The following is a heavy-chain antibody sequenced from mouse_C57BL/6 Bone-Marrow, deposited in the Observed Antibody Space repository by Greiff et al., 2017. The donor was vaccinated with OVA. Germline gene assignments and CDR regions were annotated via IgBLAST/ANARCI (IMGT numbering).Heavy chain of an antibody. Sequence: QVQLQQPGAELVMPGASVKLSCKASGYTFTSYWMHWVKQRPGQGLEWIGEIDPSDSYTNYNQKFKGKATLTVDKSSSTAYLQLSSLTSEDAEVDDCAREGYYDYTAWLDYWGQGTLVTVSA. CDR1: GYTFTSYW. J-gene: IGHJ3*01. V-gene: IGHV1-69*01. D-gene: IGHD2-4*01. CDR3: AREGYYDYTAWLDY. CDR2: IDPSDSYT.